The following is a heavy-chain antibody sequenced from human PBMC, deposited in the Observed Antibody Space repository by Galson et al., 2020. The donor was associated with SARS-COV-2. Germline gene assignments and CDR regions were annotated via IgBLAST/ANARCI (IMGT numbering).Heavy chain of an antibody. J-gene: IGHJ5*02. D-gene: IGHD3-16*01. CDR3: ARVGGGWFVP. Sequence: GGSLRLSCAASGFTFSSSAMHWVRQAPGKGLEWEAVISYDGSNKYYADSVKGRFTISRDNSKNTLYLQMNSLRAEDTAVYYCARVGGGWFVPWGQGTLFIFFS. V-gene: IGHV3-30*04. CDR2: ISYDGSNK. CDR1: GFTFSSSA.